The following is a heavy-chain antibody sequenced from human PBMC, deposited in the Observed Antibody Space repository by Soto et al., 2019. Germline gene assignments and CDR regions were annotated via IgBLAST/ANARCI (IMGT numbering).Heavy chain of an antibody. V-gene: IGHV4-31*02. CDR2: IFYSGTT. J-gene: IGHJ4*02. Sequence: SLTCTVSGGSISSGGYYWSWIRQHPGKGLEWIGYIFYSGTTYYNPSLKSRVTISVDNAKNTLYLQMNSLRAEDTAVYYCAREAVPGTVHNWGQGTLVTVSS. CDR1: GGSISSGGYY. CDR3: AREAVPGTVHN. D-gene: IGHD6-19*01.